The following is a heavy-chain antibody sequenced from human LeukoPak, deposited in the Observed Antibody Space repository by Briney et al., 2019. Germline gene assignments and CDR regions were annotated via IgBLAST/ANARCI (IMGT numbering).Heavy chain of an antibody. J-gene: IGHJ3*02. CDR1: GYTFTSYA. CDR3: ARELQWLPQMGAFDI. CDR2: INAGNGNT. Sequence: ASVKVSCKASGYTFTSYAMHWVRQAPGQRLEWMGWINAGNGNTKYSQKFQGRVTITRDTSASTAYMELSSLRSEDTAVYYCARELQWLPQMGAFDIWGQGTMVTVSS. V-gene: IGHV1-3*01. D-gene: IGHD6-19*01.